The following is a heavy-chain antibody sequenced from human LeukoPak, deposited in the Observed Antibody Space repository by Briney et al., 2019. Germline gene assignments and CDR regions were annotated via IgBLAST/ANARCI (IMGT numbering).Heavy chain of an antibody. D-gene: IGHD6-19*01. CDR1: GYSFTNYW. J-gene: IGHJ4*02. V-gene: IGHV5-51*01. Sequence: GESLKISCKGSGYSFTNYWIGWVRQMPGKGLEWMGIISPGDSHPTYSPSFQGQVIISADKSISTAYLQWSSLKASDTAMYYCARAVATPLFDYWGQGTLVTVSS. CDR2: ISPGDSHP. CDR3: ARAVATPLFDY.